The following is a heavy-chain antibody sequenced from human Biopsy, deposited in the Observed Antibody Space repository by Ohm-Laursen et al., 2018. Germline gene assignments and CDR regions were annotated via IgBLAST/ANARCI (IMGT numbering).Heavy chain of an antibody. CDR1: GFSLSNGRMG. V-gene: IGHV2-26*01. J-gene: IGHJ6*02. CDR3: ARILGSTVTTYSAMDV. D-gene: IGHD4-17*01. Sequence: TQTLTLTCSVSGFSLSNGRMGVSWIRQPPGKALEWLAHIFPNDEKAYNTSLKSRLTISKDTSKSQVVLTMTNLDPVDTATYYCARILGSTVTTYSAMDVWGQGTTVTVSS. CDR2: IFPNDEK.